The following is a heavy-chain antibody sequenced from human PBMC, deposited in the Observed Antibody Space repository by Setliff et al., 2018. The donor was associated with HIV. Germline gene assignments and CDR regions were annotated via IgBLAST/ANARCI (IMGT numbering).Heavy chain of an antibody. CDR1: GFTFSTYA. Sequence: GGSLRLSCVASGFTFSTYAINWVRLPPGKGLEWVSSISGSGIAYYADSVKGRLIISRDNSKNTLFLQMNSLRPEDTATYYCVRYPIEGYPDYFDYWGQGTLVTVSS. V-gene: IGHV3-23*01. J-gene: IGHJ4*02. CDR3: VRYPIEGYPDYFDY. D-gene: IGHD1-26*01. CDR2: ISGSGIA.